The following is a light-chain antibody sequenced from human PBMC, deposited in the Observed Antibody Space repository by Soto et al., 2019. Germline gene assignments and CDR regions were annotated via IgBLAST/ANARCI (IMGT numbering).Light chain of an antibody. CDR2: DAS. V-gene: IGKV3-11*01. Sequence: EIGLTQSPSTLSLSPGERATLACTASQSVSSYLAWYQQKPGHAPRLLIYDASNRATGIPARFSGSGSGTDFTLTISSLEPEDFAVYYCQQRSNWPPAFGGGTKVDIK. J-gene: IGKJ4*01. CDR1: QSVSSY. CDR3: QQRSNWPPA.